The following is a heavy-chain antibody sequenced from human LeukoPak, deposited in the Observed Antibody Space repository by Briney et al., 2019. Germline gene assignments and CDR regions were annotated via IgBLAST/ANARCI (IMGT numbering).Heavy chain of an antibody. V-gene: IGHV3-30-3*01. CDR3: ARGGGRLRPTPKYLDY. CDR1: RFTFSSYA. CDR2: MSYDGSNK. Sequence: GGSLRLSCAASRFTFSSYAMHWVRQAPGKGLEWVAVMSYDGSNKYYADSVKGRFTISRDNSKNTLYLQMNSLRAEDTAVYYRARGGGRLRPTPKYLDYWGQGTLVTVSS. J-gene: IGHJ4*02. D-gene: IGHD4-17*01.